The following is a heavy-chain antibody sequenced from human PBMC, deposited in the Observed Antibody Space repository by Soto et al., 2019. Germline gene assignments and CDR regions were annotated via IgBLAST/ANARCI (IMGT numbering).Heavy chain of an antibody. CDR3: ARGGSYYAH. CDR2: INSVSGGT. J-gene: IGHJ4*02. D-gene: IGHD3-16*01. Sequence: QVQLVQSGAEVKQPGASVRVSCKASGNTHTIYFIHWLRQAPGQGLEWMGWINSVSGGTNYPPRFRGRVSITRDTSSATAFMDLSGLRSDDTAVYYCARGGSYYAHWGQGALVTVSS. V-gene: IGHV1-2*02. CDR1: GNTHTIYF.